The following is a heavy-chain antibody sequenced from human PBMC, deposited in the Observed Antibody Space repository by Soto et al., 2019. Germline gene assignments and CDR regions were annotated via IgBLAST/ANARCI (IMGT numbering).Heavy chain of an antibody. J-gene: IGHJ6*02. Sequence: QVQLVESGGGVVQPGRSLGLSCAASGFTFRSYAMHWVRQAPGKGLEWVAVISYGGSKKYYIDSVKGRFTISRDNSKNTLYEQMNSLRPEDTAVYYCARDRDTATTEYDTMDVWGQGTTVTVSS. CDR3: ARDRDTATTEYDTMDV. CDR1: GFTFRSYA. D-gene: IGHD4-17*01. CDR2: ISYGGSKK. V-gene: IGHV3-30-3*01.